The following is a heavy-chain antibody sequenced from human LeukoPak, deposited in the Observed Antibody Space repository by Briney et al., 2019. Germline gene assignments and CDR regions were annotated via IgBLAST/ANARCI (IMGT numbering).Heavy chain of an antibody. V-gene: IGHV3-30-3*01. CDR1: GFTFDDYA. CDR3: ARDYYDSSSYHYNGPFDY. D-gene: IGHD3-22*01. J-gene: IGHJ4*02. Sequence: GGSLRLSCAASGFTFDDYAMHWVRQAPGKGLEWVAVLSSDGNSEYYADYVKGRFTISRDNSKNTLYLQVNSLRAEDTAVYYCARDYYDSSSYHYNGPFDYWGQGTLVTVSS. CDR2: LSSDGNSE.